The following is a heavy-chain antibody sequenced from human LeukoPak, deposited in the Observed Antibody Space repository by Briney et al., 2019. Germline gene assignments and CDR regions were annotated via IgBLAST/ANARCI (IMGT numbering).Heavy chain of an antibody. CDR2: IKQDGSVQ. J-gene: IGHJ4*02. CDR1: GFTFSNYW. V-gene: IGHV3-7*03. Sequence: PGGSLRLSCTASGFTFSNYWMSWVRQAPGKGLEWVANIKQDGSVQYYVDSVKGRFTISRDNAKNSLYLQMNSPRAEDTAVYYCARKWAVAGSSYFDYWGQGTLVTVSS. CDR3: ARKWAVAGSSYFDY. D-gene: IGHD6-19*01.